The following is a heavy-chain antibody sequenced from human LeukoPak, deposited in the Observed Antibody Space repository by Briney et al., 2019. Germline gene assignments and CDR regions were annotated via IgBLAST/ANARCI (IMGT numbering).Heavy chain of an antibody. CDR1: GFTFSSYD. CDR2: IGTGGDT. CDR3: ARGNNHDW. J-gene: IGHJ4*02. Sequence: PGGSLRLSCVTSGFTFSSYDMHWVRRPTRKSLEWVSGIGTGGDTYYPDSVKGRFTISRENAKKSLYLQMNSLRAGDTAVYYCARGNNHDWWGQGTLVTVSS. D-gene: IGHD1/OR15-1a*01. V-gene: IGHV3-13*01.